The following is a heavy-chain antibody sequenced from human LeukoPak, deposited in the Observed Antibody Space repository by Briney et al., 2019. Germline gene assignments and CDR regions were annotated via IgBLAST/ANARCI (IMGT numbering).Heavy chain of an antibody. CDR3: ARDPWGWFGEGGFDY. V-gene: IGHV4-30-4*08. CDR2: IYYSGST. J-gene: IGHJ4*02. Sequence: SQTLSLTCTVSGGSISSGDYYWSWIRQPPGKGREWIGYIYYSGSTYYNPSLKSRVTISVDTSKNQFSLKLSSVTAADTAVSYCARDPWGWFGEGGFDYWGQGTLVTVSS. D-gene: IGHD3-10*01. CDR1: GGSISSGDYY.